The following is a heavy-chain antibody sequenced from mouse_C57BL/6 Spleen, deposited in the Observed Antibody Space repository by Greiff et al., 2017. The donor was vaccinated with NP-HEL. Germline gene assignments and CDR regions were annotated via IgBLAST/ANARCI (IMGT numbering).Heavy chain of an antibody. Sequence: EVKLQQSGPELVKPGASVKIPCKASGYTFTDYNMDWVKQSHGKSLEWIGDINPNNGGTIYNQKFKGKATLTVDKSSSTAYMELRSLTSEDTAVYYCARYYYDYGWYFDVWGTGTTVTVSS. CDR2: INPNNGGT. CDR3: ARYYYDYGWYFDV. V-gene: IGHV1-18*01. CDR1: GYTFTDYN. D-gene: IGHD2-4*01. J-gene: IGHJ1*03.